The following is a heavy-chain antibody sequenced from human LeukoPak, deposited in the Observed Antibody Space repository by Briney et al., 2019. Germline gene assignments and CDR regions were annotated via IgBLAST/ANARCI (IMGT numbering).Heavy chain of an antibody. CDR1: GFTFSSYY. CDR3: ARAAAGTREDHYYYMDV. CDR2: ISSSSSYI. D-gene: IGHD6-13*01. V-gene: IGHV3-21*01. Sequence: GGSLRLSCVASGFTFSSYYMNWVRQAPGKGLEWVSSISSSSSYIYYADSVKGRFTISRDNAKNSLYLQMNSLRAEDTAVYYCARAAAGTREDHYYYMDVWGKGTTVTVSS. J-gene: IGHJ6*03.